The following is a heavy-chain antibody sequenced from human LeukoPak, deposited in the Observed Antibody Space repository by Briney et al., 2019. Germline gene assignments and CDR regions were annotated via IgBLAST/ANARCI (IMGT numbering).Heavy chain of an antibody. CDR1: GGSISSSSYN. CDR2: IYYSGST. D-gene: IGHD1-26*01. Sequence: SETLSLTCTVSGGSISSSSYNWGWIRPPTGQGLERIGRIYYSGSTYYNPSLKSRVTISVDTSKNQFSLKLSSVTAADTVVYYCARQAISGSYNWAEFGRFDYWGQGTLVSVSS. V-gene: IGHV4-39*01. CDR3: ARQAISGSYNWAEFGRFDY. J-gene: IGHJ4*02.